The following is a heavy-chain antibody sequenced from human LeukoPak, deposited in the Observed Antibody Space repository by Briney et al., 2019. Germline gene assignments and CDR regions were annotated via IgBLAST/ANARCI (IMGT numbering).Heavy chain of an antibody. J-gene: IGHJ4*02. CDR1: GGSISSTNW. Sequence: PSETLSLTCGVSGGSISSTNWWSWARQPPGQGLEWIGEISLSGLTNYNPSLKSRVTMSLDKSKNHLSLNLTSVTAADTAVYYCSRESGAFCPFGYWGQGTLVTVSS. CDR2: ISLSGLT. V-gene: IGHV4-4*02. D-gene: IGHD1-26*01. CDR3: SRESGAFCPFGY.